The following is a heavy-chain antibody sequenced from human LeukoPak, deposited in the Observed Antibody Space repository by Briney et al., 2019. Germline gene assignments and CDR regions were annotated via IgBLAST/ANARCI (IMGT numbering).Heavy chain of an antibody. CDR3: ASLIVGAQTSFDY. D-gene: IGHD1-26*01. J-gene: IGHJ4*02. V-gene: IGHV1-8*01. CDR1: GYTFTSYD. Sequence: ASVKVSCKASGYTFTSYDINWVRQTTGQGLEWMGWMNPNSGNTGYAQKFQGRVTMTRNTSISTACMELRSLRSDDTAVYYCASLIVGAQTSFDYWGQGTLVTVSS. CDR2: MNPNSGNT.